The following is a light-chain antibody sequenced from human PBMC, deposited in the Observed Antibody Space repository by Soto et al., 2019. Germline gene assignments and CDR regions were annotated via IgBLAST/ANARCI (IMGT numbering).Light chain of an antibody. CDR2: SAS. Sequence: DIQLPPSPSFVPASVGDRHTITSRASQDIGNCLAWYQQTPGKAPKPLLYSASTLQSGVPTRFRGIGSAAEFSLTISSLQPEDSAAYFCQQLNNYPLTFGGGTKVDSK. J-gene: IGKJ4*02. V-gene: IGKV1-9*01. CDR1: QDIGNC. CDR3: QQLNNYPLT.